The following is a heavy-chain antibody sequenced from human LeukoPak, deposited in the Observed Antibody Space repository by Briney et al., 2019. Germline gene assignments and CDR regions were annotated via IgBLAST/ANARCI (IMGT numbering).Heavy chain of an antibody. CDR1: GYTFTGYY. CDR3: ARGWGAVSPDG. J-gene: IGHJ4*02. V-gene: IGHV1-2*02. CDR2: INPNSGGT. D-gene: IGHD3-16*01. Sequence: APVKVSCKASGYTFTGYYMHWVRQAPGQGLEWMGWINPNSGGTNYAQKFQGRVTLTRDTSISTAYMELGRLRSNDTAVYYCARGWGAVSPDGWGQGTLVTVSS.